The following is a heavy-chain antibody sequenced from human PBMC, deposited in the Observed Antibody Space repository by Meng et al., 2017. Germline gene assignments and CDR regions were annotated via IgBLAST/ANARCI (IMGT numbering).Heavy chain of an antibody. J-gene: IGHJ4*02. CDR1: GYTFTGYY. Sequence: ASVKVSCKASGYTFTGYYMHWVRQAPGQGLEWMGWINPNSGGTNYAQKFQGRVTMTRDTSISTAYMELSRLRAEDTAVYYCARRNDLYILTGYYYYFDYWGQGTLVTVSS. CDR2: INPNSGGT. D-gene: IGHD3-9*01. CDR3: ARRNDLYILTGYYYYFDY. V-gene: IGHV1-2*02.